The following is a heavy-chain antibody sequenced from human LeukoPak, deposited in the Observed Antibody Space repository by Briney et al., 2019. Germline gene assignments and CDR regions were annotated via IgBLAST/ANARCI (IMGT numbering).Heavy chain of an antibody. Sequence: PSETLSLTCAVYGGSFSGYYWSWIRQPPGKGLEWIGEINHSGSTNYNPSLKSRVTISVDTSKNQYSLKLSSVTAADTAVYYCARLFSRGKEVDYWGQGTLVTVSS. J-gene: IGHJ4*02. CDR3: ARLFSRGKEVDY. D-gene: IGHD4-23*01. CDR2: INHSGST. CDR1: GGSFSGYY. V-gene: IGHV4-34*01.